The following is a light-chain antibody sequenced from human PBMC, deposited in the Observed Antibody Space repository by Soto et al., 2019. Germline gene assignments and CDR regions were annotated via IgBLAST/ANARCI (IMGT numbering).Light chain of an antibody. CDR2: GAS. CDR1: QSVSNN. CDR3: QQYYNWPYT. J-gene: IGKJ2*01. Sequence: EIVMTQSPATLSVSPGDSATLSCRASQSVSNNLAWYHQKPGQAPRVLIYGASIRATGVPARFSGSGSGTEFTLTISSLQSEDFALFYCQQYYNWPYTFGQGTKLEIK. V-gene: IGKV3-15*01.